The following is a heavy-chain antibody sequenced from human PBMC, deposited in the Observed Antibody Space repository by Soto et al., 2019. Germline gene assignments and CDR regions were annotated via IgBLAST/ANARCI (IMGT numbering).Heavy chain of an antibody. V-gene: IGHV4-31*03. D-gene: IGHD3-3*01. CDR3: ARGSLLRFLEWSFDY. Sequence: PSETLSLTCTVSGGSISSGGYYWSWIRQHPGKGLEWIGYIYYSGSTYYNPSLKSRVTISVDTSKNQFSLKLSSATAADTAVYYCARGSLLRFLEWSFDYWGQGTLVTVSS. CDR1: GGSISSGGYY. J-gene: IGHJ4*02. CDR2: IYYSGST.